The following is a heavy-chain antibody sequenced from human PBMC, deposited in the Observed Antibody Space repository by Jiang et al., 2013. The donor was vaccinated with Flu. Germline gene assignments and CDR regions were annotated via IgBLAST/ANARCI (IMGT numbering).Heavy chain of an antibody. CDR1: GFSLSTSGVG. CDR2: IYWDDDK. J-gene: IGHJ5*02. CDR3: AHKGSSWSTYLWFDP. D-gene: IGHD6-13*01. Sequence: KPTQTLTLTCTFSGFSLSTSGVGVGWIRQPPGKALEWFALIYWDDDKRYSPSLKSRLTITKDTSKNQVVLTMTNMDPVDTATYYCAHKGSSWSTYLWFDPWGQGTLVTVS. V-gene: IGHV2-5*02.